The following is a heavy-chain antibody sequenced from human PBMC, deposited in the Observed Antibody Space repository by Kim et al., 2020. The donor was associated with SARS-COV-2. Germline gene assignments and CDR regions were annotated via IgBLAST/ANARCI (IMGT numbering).Heavy chain of an antibody. V-gene: IGHV3-7*01. J-gene: IGHJ3*02. Sequence: GGSLRLSCAASGFTFSSYWMSWVRQAPGKGLEWVANINKDGSEKYYVDSVKGRFTISRDNAKNSLYLQMNSLRAEDTAVYYCARDARAYGSFDAFDIWGQGTMVTVSS. D-gene: IGHD3-10*01. CDR3: ARDARAYGSFDAFDI. CDR1: GFTFSSYW. CDR2: INKDGSEK.